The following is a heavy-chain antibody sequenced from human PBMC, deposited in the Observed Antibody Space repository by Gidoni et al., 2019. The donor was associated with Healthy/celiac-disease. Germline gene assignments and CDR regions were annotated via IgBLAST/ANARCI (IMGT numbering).Heavy chain of an antibody. V-gene: IGHV3-23*01. Sequence: EVQLLESGGGLVQPGGSLSLSCASSGFPFSSYAMSWVRQAPGKGLEWVSAISGSGGSTYYADSVKGRFTISRDNSKNTLYLQMNSLRAEDTAVYYCAKPWGWLQYFDYWGQGTLVTVSS. D-gene: IGHD5-12*01. CDR3: AKPWGWLQYFDY. CDR2: ISGSGGST. J-gene: IGHJ4*02. CDR1: GFPFSSYA.